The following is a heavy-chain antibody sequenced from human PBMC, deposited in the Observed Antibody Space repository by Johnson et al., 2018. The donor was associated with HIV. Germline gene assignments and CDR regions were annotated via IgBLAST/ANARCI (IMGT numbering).Heavy chain of an antibody. V-gene: IGHV3-30*02. Sequence: QVQLVESGGGLVQPGGSLRLSCAASGFAFSGYGMHWVRQAPGKGLEWVAVIWYDGSNKYYADSVKGRFTISRDNSKNTLYLQMNSLRAEDTAVYYCAKDFIAAAGHDAFDIWGQGTMVTVSS. CDR2: IWYDGSNK. J-gene: IGHJ3*02. CDR1: GFAFSGYG. CDR3: AKDFIAAAGHDAFDI. D-gene: IGHD6-13*01.